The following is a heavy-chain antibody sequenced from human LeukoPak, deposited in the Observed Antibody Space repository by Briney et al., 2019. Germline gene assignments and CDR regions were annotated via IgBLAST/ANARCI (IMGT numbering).Heavy chain of an antibody. CDR2: TYYRSKWYN. Sequence: SQTLSLTCAISGDSVSNNSAIWIWIRQSPSRGLQWLGRTYYRSKWYNDYALSVKSRITLNVDTSKNQFSLQLNSVTPEDTAVYYCARSSNLHYFDYWGQGTQVTVSS. V-gene: IGHV6-1*01. J-gene: IGHJ4*02. CDR1: GDSVSNNSAI. CDR3: ARSSNLHYFDY.